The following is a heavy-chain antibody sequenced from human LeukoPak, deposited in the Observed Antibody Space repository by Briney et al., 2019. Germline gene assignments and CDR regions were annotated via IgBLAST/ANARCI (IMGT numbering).Heavy chain of an antibody. Sequence: SETLSLTCTVSGGSISGFYWSWIRQPAGKGLEWIGRIYTSGSTNYNPSLKSRVTISVDTSKNQFSLKLSSVTAADTAVYYCARVARGSTSCYDYWGQGTLVTVSS. CDR3: ARVARGSTSCYDY. V-gene: IGHV4-4*07. J-gene: IGHJ4*02. D-gene: IGHD2-2*01. CDR2: IYTSGST. CDR1: GGSISGFY.